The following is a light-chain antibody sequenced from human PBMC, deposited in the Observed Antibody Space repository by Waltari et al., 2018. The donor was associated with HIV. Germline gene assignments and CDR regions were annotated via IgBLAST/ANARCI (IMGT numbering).Light chain of an antibody. Sequence: DIQMTQSPSILSASVGDKVTITCRASQSVGSWLAWYQQRPGKAPKLLIYQASFLESGVPSRFSGRGSGTEFTLTISSLQPDDFAIYYCQQYNSYYTFGQGTKLEIK. CDR3: QQYNSYYT. J-gene: IGKJ2*01. CDR2: QAS. CDR1: QSVGSW. V-gene: IGKV1-5*03.